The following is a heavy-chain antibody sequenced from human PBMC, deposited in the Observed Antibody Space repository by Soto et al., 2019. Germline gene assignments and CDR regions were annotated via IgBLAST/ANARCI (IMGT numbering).Heavy chain of an antibody. Sequence: QVQLVESGGGVVQPGRSLRLSCAASGFTVSDYGMHWVRQAPGKGLERVALIWHDGSNEYYADSVKGRFTIFRDNSKNTLSLQMNSLRAEDTAVYYCAGINYDIFTGYFSDYWGQGTLVTVSS. CDR3: AGINYDIFTGYFSDY. CDR2: IWHDGSNE. D-gene: IGHD3-9*01. CDR1: GFTVSDYG. J-gene: IGHJ4*02. V-gene: IGHV3-33*01.